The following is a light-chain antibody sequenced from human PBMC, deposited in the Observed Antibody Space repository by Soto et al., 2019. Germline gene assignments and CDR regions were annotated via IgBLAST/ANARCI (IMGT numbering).Light chain of an antibody. Sequence: EIVMTQSPATLSVSPGDRATLSCRASQSVDNDLAWYQQKPGQPPRLLIYDASTRATGIPARFSGSQSGTKFTLTISSLLSEDFAVYSCQQYNNWPLTFGGGTKVEI. CDR3: QQYNNWPLT. CDR1: QSVDND. V-gene: IGKV3D-15*01. CDR2: DAS. J-gene: IGKJ4*01.